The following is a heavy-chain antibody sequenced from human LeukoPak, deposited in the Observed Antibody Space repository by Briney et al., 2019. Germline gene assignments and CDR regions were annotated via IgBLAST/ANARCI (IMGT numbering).Heavy chain of an antibody. D-gene: IGHD2-21*02. V-gene: IGHV3-23*01. J-gene: IGHJ4*02. CDR2: ISGSGGST. Sequence: SGGSLRLSCAASGFTFSSYAMSWVRQAPGKGLEWVSAISGSGGSTYYADSVKGRFTISRDNSKNTLYLQMNSLRAEDTAVYYCAKSRTVVVTAQFDYWGQGTLVTVSS. CDR3: AKSRTVVVTAQFDY. CDR1: GFTFSSYA.